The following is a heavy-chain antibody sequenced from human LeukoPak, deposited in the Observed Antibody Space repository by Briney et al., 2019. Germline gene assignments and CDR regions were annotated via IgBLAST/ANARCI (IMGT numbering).Heavy chain of an antibody. Sequence: SETLSLTCTDSGGSISSGSYYWSGIRQPAGKGLEGIGRIYTSGSTNYNPSLKSRVTISVDTSKNQFSLKLSSVTAADTAVYYCARGTHCYDSTHAFDIWGQGTMVTVSS. V-gene: IGHV4-61*02. J-gene: IGHJ3*02. CDR2: IYTSGST. CDR3: ARGTHCYDSTHAFDI. D-gene: IGHD3-22*01. CDR1: GGSISSGSYY.